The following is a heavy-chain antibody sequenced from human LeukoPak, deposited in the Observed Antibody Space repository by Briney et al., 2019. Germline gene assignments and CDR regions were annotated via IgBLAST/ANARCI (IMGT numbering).Heavy chain of an antibody. J-gene: IGHJ4*02. CDR3: ARGYSGYEVNYFDY. CDR2: ISYDGSNE. CDR1: GFTFSSYV. Sequence: GRSLRLSCAASGFTFSSYVMHWVRQAPGKGLEWVAIISYDGSNEYYADSVKGRFTISRDNSKNTLYLQMNSLRAEDTAVYYCARGYSGYEVNYFDYWGQGTLVTVSS. D-gene: IGHD5-12*01. V-gene: IGHV3-30*04.